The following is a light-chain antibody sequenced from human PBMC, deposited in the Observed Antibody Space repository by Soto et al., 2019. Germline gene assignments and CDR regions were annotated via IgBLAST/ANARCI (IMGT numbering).Light chain of an antibody. CDR3: QSYDSSLSGSKV. CDR2: GNS. J-gene: IGLJ1*01. CDR1: SSNIGAGYD. V-gene: IGLV1-40*01. Sequence: QSVLTQPPSGAGAPGQRVTISCTGSSSNIGAGYDVHWYQQLPGTAPKLLIYGNSNRPSGVPDRFSGSKSGTSASLAITGLQAEDGADYYCQSYDSSLSGSKVFGTGTKLTVL.